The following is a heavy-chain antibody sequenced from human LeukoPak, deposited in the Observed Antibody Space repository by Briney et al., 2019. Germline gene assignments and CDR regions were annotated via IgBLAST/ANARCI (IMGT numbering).Heavy chain of an antibody. CDR2: ISYDGSNK. D-gene: IGHD3-22*01. CDR1: GFTFSSYG. J-gene: IGHJ4*02. Sequence: GGSLRLSCAASGFTFSSYGMNWVRQAPGKGLEWVAVISYDGSNKYYADSVQGRFTISRDNSKNTMYLQMNSLGAEDTGVYYCTKGDYYDSSGYVYWGQGTLVTVSS. CDR3: TKGDYYDSSGYVY. V-gene: IGHV3-30*18.